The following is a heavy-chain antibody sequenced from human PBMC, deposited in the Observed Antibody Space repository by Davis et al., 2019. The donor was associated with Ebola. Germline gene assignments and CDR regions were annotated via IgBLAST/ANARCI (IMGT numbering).Heavy chain of an antibody. CDR2: INHSGST. J-gene: IGHJ5*02. CDR3: ARGYDSSGYSP. D-gene: IGHD3-22*01. V-gene: IGHV4-34*01. Sequence: PSETLSLTCAVYGGSFSGYYWSWIRQPPGKGLEWIGEINHSGSTNYNPSLKSRVTISVDTSKNQFSLKLSSVTAADTAVYYCARGYDSSGYSPWGQGTLVTVSS. CDR1: GGSFSGYY.